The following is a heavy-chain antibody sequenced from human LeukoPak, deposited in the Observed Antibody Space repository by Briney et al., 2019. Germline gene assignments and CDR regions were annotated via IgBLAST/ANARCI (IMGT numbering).Heavy chain of an antibody. D-gene: IGHD3-3*01. CDR3: ARDWSQLNAFDI. Sequence: PGGSLRLSCAASGFTFSSYGMHWVRQAPGKGLEWVAVIWYDGSNKYYADSVKGRFTISRDNSENTLYLQMNSLRAEDTAVYYCARDWSQLNAFDIWGQGTMVTVSS. CDR2: IWYDGSNK. CDR1: GFTFSSYG. J-gene: IGHJ3*02. V-gene: IGHV3-33*01.